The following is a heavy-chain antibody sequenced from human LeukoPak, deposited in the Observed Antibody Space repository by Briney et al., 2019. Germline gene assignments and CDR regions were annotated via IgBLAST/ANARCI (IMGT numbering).Heavy chain of an antibody. CDR1: GGSISSYY. CDR2: IYTSGST. D-gene: IGHD3-22*01. V-gene: IGHV4-4*07. CDR3: ARGWSTYYYDSSGYGYNWFDP. J-gene: IGHJ5*02. Sequence: SSETLSLTCSGSGGSISSYYWSWIRQPAGKGLEWLGRIYTSGSTNYNPSLNSRATMSVNTSKNQFSLKLSSVTAADTAVYCWARGWSTYYYDSSGYGYNWFDPWGQGTQVTVSS.